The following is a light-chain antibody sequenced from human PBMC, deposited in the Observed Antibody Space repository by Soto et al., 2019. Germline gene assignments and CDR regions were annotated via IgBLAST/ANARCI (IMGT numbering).Light chain of an antibody. Sequence: DIPMTQSPSTLSASVGDRVTITCRASQRVGTWLAWYQQKPGKAPKLLIYDASTLERGVPSRFSGSGSGTEFILAISSLQPDDFATYYCQQYKSFSWTFGQGTKVDIK. V-gene: IGKV1-5*01. CDR1: QRVGTW. CDR2: DAS. J-gene: IGKJ1*01. CDR3: QQYKSFSWT.